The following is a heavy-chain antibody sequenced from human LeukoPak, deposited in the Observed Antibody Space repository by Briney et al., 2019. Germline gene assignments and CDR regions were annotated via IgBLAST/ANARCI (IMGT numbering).Heavy chain of an antibody. CDR1: GGSISSGGYS. CDR2: IYHSGST. J-gene: IGHJ5*02. CDR3: ARARSSTSCYFSP. D-gene: IGHD2-2*01. Sequence: PSETLSLTCAVSGGSISSGGYSWSWIRQPPGKGLEWIGYIYHSGSTYYNPSLKSRVTISVDKSKNQFSLKLNSVTAADTAVYYCARARSSTSCYFSPWGQGTLVTVSS. V-gene: IGHV4-30-2*01.